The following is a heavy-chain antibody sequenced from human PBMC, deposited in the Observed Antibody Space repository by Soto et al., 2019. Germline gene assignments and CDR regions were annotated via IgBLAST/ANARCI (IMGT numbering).Heavy chain of an antibody. J-gene: IGHJ4*02. CDR1: VGSFSGYY. Sequence: ETLSLTCAVYVGSFSGYYWSWIRQPPGKGLEWIGEINHSGSTNYNPSLKSRVTISVDTSKNQFSLKLSSVTAADTAVYYCARSQILLWFGELPYYFDYWGQGTLVTVSS. V-gene: IGHV4-34*01. D-gene: IGHD3-10*01. CDR2: INHSGST. CDR3: ARSQILLWFGELPYYFDY.